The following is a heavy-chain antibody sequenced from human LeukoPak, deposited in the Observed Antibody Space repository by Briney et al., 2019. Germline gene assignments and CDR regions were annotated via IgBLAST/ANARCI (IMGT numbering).Heavy chain of an antibody. Sequence: PSETPSLTCTVSGASISCYYWSWIRQPPGKGLEWIGYIYYSGSTNYNPSLKSRVTISVDTSKNQFSLKLSSVTAADTAVYYCARDRLGVVVAATPSAFDIWGQGTMVTVSS. CDR3: ARDRLGVVVAATPSAFDI. D-gene: IGHD2-15*01. CDR2: IYYSGST. J-gene: IGHJ3*02. CDR1: GASISCYY. V-gene: IGHV4-59*01.